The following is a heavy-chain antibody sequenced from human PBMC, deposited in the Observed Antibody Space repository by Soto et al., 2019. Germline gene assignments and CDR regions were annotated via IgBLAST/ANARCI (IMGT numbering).Heavy chain of an antibody. J-gene: IGHJ4*02. CDR3: ASATVVAGTLDF. V-gene: IGHV3-21*01. Sequence: EVQLVESGGGLVKPGGSLTLPCAGSGFAFRSYNMNWVRQPPGKGLEWVASISSGSSNIYYADSVKGRFTISRDNAKDSLYLQMDSLRAEDSAVYYCASATVVAGTLDFWGQGTLLTVSS. D-gene: IGHD2-15*01. CDR2: ISSGSSNI. CDR1: GFAFRSYN.